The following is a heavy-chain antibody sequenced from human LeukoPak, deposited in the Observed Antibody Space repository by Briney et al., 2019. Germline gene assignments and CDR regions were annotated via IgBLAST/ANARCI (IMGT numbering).Heavy chain of an antibody. CDR2: IYTSGST. CDR1: GGSISSYY. CDR3: ARHSKEYCSSTSCNSPPYYFDY. Sequence: PSETLSLTCTVSGGSISSYYWSWIRQPPGKGLEWIGYIYTSGSTNYNPSLKSRVTISVDTSKNQFSLKLSSVTAADTAVYYCARHSKEYCSSTSCNSPPYYFDYWGQGTLVTVSS. J-gene: IGHJ4*02. D-gene: IGHD2-2*02. V-gene: IGHV4-4*09.